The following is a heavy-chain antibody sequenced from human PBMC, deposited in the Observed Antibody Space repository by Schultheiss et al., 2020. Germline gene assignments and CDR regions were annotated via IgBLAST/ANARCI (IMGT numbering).Heavy chain of an antibody. D-gene: IGHD4-23*01. CDR1: GFTFSSYA. J-gene: IGHJ4*02. CDR3: ARVGVTVAYFDY. V-gene: IGHV3-30-3*01. CDR2: ISYDGSNK. Sequence: GGSLRLSCAASGFTFSSYAMSWVRQAPGKGLEWVAVISYDGSNKYYADSVKGRFTISRDNSKNTLYLQMNSLRAEDTAVYYCARVGVTVAYFDYWGQGTLVTVYS.